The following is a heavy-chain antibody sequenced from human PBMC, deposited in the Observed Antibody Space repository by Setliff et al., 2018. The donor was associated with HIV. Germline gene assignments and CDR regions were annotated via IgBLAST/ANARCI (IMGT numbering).Heavy chain of an antibody. CDR2: IYYTGTT. Sequence: SETLSLTCTVSGGSISSSRYYWGWIRQPPGKGLELIGSIYYTGTTYYHPSLESRVTLSVDMSRNQFSLRLPSVTAADTGVYYCARHSDSSSWPPGGYYHYMDVWGKGTTVTVSS. J-gene: IGHJ6*03. CDR3: ARHSDSSSWPPGGYYHYMDV. V-gene: IGHV4-39*01. CDR1: GGSISSSRYY. D-gene: IGHD6-13*01.